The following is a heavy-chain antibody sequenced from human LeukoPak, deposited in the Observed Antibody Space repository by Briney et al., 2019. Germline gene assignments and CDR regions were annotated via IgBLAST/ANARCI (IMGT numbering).Heavy chain of an antibody. J-gene: IGHJ4*02. D-gene: IGHD1-26*01. CDR1: GGTFSSYA. CDR3: VRTFRRDGSYPFDY. V-gene: IGHV1-69*04. CDR2: IIPIFGIA. Sequence: SVKVSCKASGGTFSSYAISWVRQAPGQGLEWMGRIIPIFGIANYAQKFQGRVTITADKSTSTAYMELSSLRSEDTAVYYCVRTFRRDGSYPFDYWGQGTLVTVSS.